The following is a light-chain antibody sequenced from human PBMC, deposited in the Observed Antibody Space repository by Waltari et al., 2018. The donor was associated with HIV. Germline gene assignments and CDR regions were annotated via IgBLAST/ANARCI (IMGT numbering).Light chain of an antibody. J-gene: IGLJ1*01. CDR1: DSNIGSNT. CDR3: AAWDDSLNAYV. CDR2: SDD. Sequence: QSVLTQPPSVSGTPGQRVVISCSGRDSNIGSNTIKWFQQLPGSAPKVLVYSDDHRPSGVPDRFSGSKSGTSASLAISGVQSEDEADYYCAAWDDSLNAYVFGSGTKVTVL. V-gene: IGLV1-44*01.